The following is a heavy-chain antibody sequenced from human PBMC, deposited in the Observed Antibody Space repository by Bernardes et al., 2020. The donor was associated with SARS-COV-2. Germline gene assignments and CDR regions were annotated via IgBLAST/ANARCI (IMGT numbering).Heavy chain of an antibody. J-gene: IGHJ4*02. Sequence: SETLSLTCSVSNSPINNYHWSWIRQSPGKGLEWNGYIHYSGSTDYNPSLKSRVTMSVDVSKNQFSLKLSSVTAADTAVYYCATLNGARGLLLDYWGQGTLVTVSS. CDR1: NSPINNYH. V-gene: IGHV4-59*01. CDR2: IHYSGST. D-gene: IGHD7-27*01. CDR3: ATLNGARGLLLDY.